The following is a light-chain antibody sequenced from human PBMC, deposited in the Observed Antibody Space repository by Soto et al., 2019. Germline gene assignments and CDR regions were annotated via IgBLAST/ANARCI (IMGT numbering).Light chain of an antibody. CDR3: SSYTGDYTLM. CDR1: TSDVGPYNL. Sequence: QSALTQPASVSGSPGQSITISCTGTTSDVGPYNLVSWYQHHPGKVPQLIIYETTKRPSGVSNRFSGSKSGNTASLTISGRQAEDEAHYHCSSYTGDYTLMFAGGTKLTVL. V-gene: IGLV2-23*01. J-gene: IGLJ3*02. CDR2: ETT.